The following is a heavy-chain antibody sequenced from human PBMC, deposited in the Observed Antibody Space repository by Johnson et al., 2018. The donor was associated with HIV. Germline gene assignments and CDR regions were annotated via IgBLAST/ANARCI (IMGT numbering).Heavy chain of an antibody. CDR3: AKDGIINSSGWYRAFDI. V-gene: IGHV3-13*01. D-gene: IGHD6-19*01. J-gene: IGHJ3*02. CDR1: GFTFSSYD. CDR2: IGTAGDT. Sequence: VQLVESGGGLIQPGGSLRLSCAASGFTFSSYDMHWVRQATGKGLEWVSAIGTAGDTYYPGSVKGRFTISRENAKNSLYLQMTSLRAEDTAVYYCAKDGIINSSGWYRAFDIWGQGTMVTVSS.